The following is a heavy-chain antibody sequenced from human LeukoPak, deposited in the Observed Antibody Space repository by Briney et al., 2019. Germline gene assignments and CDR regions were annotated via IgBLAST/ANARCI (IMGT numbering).Heavy chain of an antibody. CDR3: AKAEGKNPTGGRWLD. CDR2: ISSSVGYT. J-gene: IGHJ4*02. CDR1: GFSFSTYA. Sequence: GGSLRLSCAGSGFSFSTYAMTWVRQAPGIWLELESAISSSVGYTYHADSVTGSPPISTDHSTYTLFMQTNSVRADYAAIYYCAKAEGKNPTGGRWLDWGQGTLVTVSS. D-gene: IGHD6-19*01. V-gene: IGHV3-23*01.